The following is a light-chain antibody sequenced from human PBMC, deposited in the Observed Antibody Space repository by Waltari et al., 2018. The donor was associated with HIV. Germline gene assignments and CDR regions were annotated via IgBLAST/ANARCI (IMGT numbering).Light chain of an antibody. CDR3: TSYTVRRALI. CDR2: GVG. J-gene: IGLJ2*01. V-gene: IGLV2-14*03. CDR1: NRDLHVYDS. Sequence: QSALTQPASISGSPGQSVTISCTGINRDLHVYDSVSWYQQLPTNAPQLIIFGVGVRPSGISHRFSGSKSGNTASLTISGLQTDDEGDYYCTSYTVRRALIFGGGTKLTVL.